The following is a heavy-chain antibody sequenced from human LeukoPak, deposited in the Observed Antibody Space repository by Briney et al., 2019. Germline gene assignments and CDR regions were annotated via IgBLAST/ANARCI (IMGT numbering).Heavy chain of an antibody. CDR2: VKSKTDGGTT. CDR3: STLPLNSYGQRIAY. V-gene: IGHV3-15*01. D-gene: IGHD5-18*01. CDR1: GFTFSSAW. Sequence: KTGGSLRLSCAASGFTFSSAWMSWVRQAPGKGLEWVGRVKSKTDGGTTDYAAPVKDRFTISRDDLKNTVYLQMNSLKTEDTAVYYCSTLPLNSYGQRIAYWGQGTLVTVSS. J-gene: IGHJ4*02.